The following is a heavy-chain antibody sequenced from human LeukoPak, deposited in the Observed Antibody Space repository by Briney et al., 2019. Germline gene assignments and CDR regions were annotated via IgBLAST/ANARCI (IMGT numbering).Heavy chain of an antibody. CDR2: TYYRSKWYN. D-gene: IGHD6-13*01. V-gene: IGHV6-1*01. CDR1: GDSVSSNSAA. J-gene: IGHJ6*02. Sequence: SQTLSLTCAISGDSVSSNSAAWSWIRQSPSRGLEWLGRTYYRSKWYNDYAVSVKSRVTINPDTSKNQFSLQLNSVTPEDTAVYYCARVGRQQLGFYYYGMDVWGQGTTVTVSS. CDR3: ARVGRQQLGFYYYGMDV.